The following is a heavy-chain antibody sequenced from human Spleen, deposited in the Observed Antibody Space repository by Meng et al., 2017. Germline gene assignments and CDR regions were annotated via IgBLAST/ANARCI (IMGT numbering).Heavy chain of an antibody. V-gene: IGHV1-2*02. J-gene: IGHJ4*02. Sequence: ASVKVSCKASGYTFTGYYMHWVRQAPGQGLEWMGWINPNSGGTNYAQKFQGRVTMTRDTSISTAYMELSRLRSEDTAVYYCARGNMNYDIVTGYYLYFDYWGQGTLVTVSS. D-gene: IGHD3-9*01. CDR3: ARGNMNYDIVTGYYLYFDY. CDR2: INPNSGGT. CDR1: GYTFTGYY.